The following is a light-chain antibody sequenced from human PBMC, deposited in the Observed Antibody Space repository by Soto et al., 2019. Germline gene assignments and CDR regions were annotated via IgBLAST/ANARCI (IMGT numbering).Light chain of an antibody. CDR3: CSYAGSSTPLS. J-gene: IGLJ1*01. V-gene: IGLV2-23*02. Sequence: QSVLTQPASVSGSPGQSITISCTGTSSDVGSYNLVSWYQQHPGKAPKLMIYEVSKRPSGVSNRFSGSKSGSTASLTISWLQAEDEADYYCCSYAGSSTPLSFGTGTKVTVL. CDR2: EVS. CDR1: SSDVGSYNL.